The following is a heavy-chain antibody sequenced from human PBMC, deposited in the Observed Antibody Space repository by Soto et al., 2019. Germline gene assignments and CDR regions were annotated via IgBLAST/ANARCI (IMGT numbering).Heavy chain of an antibody. CDR3: AKEGPGGGRHFYYAMDV. V-gene: IGHV3-30*18. J-gene: IGHJ6*02. CDR1: GFVFSDDG. CDR2: ITNDGNNE. D-gene: IGHD1-26*01. Sequence: SLRLSCAASGFVFSDDGMHWGRQAPCKGLEWVALITNDGNNEYYRESVKGRFSISRGRSTNTVDLLMNSLRPEDTGVYYCAKEGPGGGRHFYYAMDVWGQGTTVTVSS.